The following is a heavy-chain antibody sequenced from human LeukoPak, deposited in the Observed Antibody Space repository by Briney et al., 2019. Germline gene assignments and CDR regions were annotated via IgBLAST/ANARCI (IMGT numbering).Heavy chain of an antibody. CDR2: IYTSGST. V-gene: IGHV4-4*09. CDR3: ARHSSGLDAFDM. Sequence: WETLSLTCTVSGDSISTYYLSWIRQPPGKGLEWIGYIYTSGSTNYNPSLKSRVTISVDTPQNQCSLKLRSVTAADTAVYYCARHSSGLDAFDMWGQGTMVTVSS. J-gene: IGHJ3*02. D-gene: IGHD3-3*01. CDR1: GDSISTYY.